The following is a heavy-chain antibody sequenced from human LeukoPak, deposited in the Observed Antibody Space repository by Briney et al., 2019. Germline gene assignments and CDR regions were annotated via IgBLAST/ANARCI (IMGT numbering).Heavy chain of an antibody. J-gene: IGHJ4*02. V-gene: IGHV3-21*01. CDR2: ISSSSSSI. D-gene: IGHD4-17*01. Sequence: GGSLRLSCAASGFTFNIYTMTWVRQAPGKGLEWVSSISSSSSSIHYADSVKGRFTISRDNAKNSLYLQMNSLRAEDTAVYYCARVGPTGYFDYWGQKTLVTVSS. CDR1: GFTFNIYT. CDR3: ARVGPTGYFDY.